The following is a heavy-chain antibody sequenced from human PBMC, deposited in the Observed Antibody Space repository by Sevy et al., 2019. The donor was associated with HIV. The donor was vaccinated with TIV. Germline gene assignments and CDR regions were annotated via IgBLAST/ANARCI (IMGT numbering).Heavy chain of an antibody. D-gene: IGHD3-22*01. CDR1: GFTFSNYW. CDR2: VKQDGSEK. J-gene: IGHJ4*02. Sequence: GGSLRRSCAVSGFTFSNYWLSWVRQTPGKVLEWVANVKQDGSEKYYMDSVKGRFTISRDNAKNSMFLQMNSLRAQDTAFYYNERESRLRARRGIVVVITGFADFWGQGPLVTVSS. CDR3: ERESRLRARRGIVVVITGFADF. V-gene: IGHV3-7*01.